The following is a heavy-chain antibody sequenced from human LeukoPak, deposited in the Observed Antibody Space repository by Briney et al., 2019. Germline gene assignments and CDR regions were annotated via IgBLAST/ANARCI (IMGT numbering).Heavy chain of an antibody. D-gene: IGHD3-3*01. CDR2: IIPIFGTA. CDR3: ARDRSYDFWSWFDP. J-gene: IGHJ5*02. CDR1: GGTFSSYA. V-gene: IGHV1-69*13. Sequence: SVKVSCKASGGTFSSYAISWVRQAPGQGLEWMGGIIPIFGTANYAQKFQGRVTITVDESTSTAYMELSSLRSEDTAVYYCARDRSYDFWSWFDPWGQGTLVTVSS.